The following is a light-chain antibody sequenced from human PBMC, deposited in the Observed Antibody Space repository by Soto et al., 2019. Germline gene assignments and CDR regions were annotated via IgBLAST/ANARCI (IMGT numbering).Light chain of an antibody. CDR3: QQSYSSPLT. J-gene: IGKJ4*01. Sequence: DIQMTQSPSSLSASVGDRVTITCRASQSISSYLNWYQQKPGKAPKLLIYAASSLQSGVPSRFSGSGSGTDFTLTISSLQHEDFATYYCQQSYSSPLTFGGGTKVEIK. CDR1: QSISSY. CDR2: AAS. V-gene: IGKV1-39*01.